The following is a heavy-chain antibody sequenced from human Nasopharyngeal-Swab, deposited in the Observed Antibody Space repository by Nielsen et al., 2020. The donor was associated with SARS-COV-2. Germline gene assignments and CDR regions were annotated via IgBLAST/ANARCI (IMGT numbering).Heavy chain of an antibody. V-gene: IGHV1-8*01. J-gene: IGHJ4*02. D-gene: IGHD2-2*01. Sequence: ASVKVSCKASGYTFTSYDINWVRQATGQGLEWMGWMNPNSGNTGYAQKFQGRVTITADESTSTAYMELSSLRSEDTAVYYCARVSCSSTSCTREFDYWGQGTLVTVSS. CDR3: ARVSCSSTSCTREFDY. CDR1: GYTFTSYD. CDR2: MNPNSGNT.